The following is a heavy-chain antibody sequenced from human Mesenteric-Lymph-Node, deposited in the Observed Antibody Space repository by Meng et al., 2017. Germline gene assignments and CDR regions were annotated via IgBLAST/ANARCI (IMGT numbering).Heavy chain of an antibody. D-gene: IGHD6-13*01. V-gene: IGHV3-73*01. CDR1: GFTFRDSA. CDR2: IKNKANSYAT. J-gene: IGHJ4*02. Sequence: GGSLRLSCTASGFTFRDSAIHWVRQASGKGLEWIGRIKNKANSYATVYAESVKGRFTISRDDSKNTAYLQMSSLKTEDTAMYYCARHDPRSWEYYFDYWGQGTLVTVSS. CDR3: ARHDPRSWEYYFDY.